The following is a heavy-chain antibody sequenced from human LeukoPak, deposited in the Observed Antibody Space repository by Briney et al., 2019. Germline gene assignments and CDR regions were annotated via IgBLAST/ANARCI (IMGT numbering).Heavy chain of an antibody. CDR2: IYYSGST. Sequence: PSETLSLTCTVSGGSISSSSYYWGWIRQPPGKGLEWIGSIYYSGSTYYNPSLKSRVTISVDTSKNQFSLKLSSVTAADTAVYYCASLRIAAEIDYWGQGTLVTVSS. V-gene: IGHV4-39*01. CDR3: ASLRIAAEIDY. J-gene: IGHJ4*02. D-gene: IGHD6-13*01. CDR1: GGSISSSSYY.